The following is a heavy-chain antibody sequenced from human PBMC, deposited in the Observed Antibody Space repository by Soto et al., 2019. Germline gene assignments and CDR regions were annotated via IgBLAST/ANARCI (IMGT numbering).Heavy chain of an antibody. Sequence: SETLSLTCTVSGGSISSSSYYWGWIRQPPGKGLEWIGSIYYSGSTYYNPSLKSRVTISVDTSKNQFSLKLSSVTAADTAVYYCERLGVDTDMGPVLKDYWGQGTLVT. CDR3: ERLGVDTDMGPVLKDY. J-gene: IGHJ4*02. CDR2: IYYSGST. V-gene: IGHV4-39*01. D-gene: IGHD5-18*01. CDR1: GGSISSSSYY.